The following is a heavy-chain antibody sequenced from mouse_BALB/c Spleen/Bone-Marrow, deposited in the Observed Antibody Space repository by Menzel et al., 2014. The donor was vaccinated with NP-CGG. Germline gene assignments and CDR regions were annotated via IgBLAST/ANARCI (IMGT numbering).Heavy chain of an antibody. CDR3: TRGGNWEDFDY. CDR1: GFTFSSFG. V-gene: IGHV5-17*02. J-gene: IGHJ2*01. Sequence: EVKLMESGGGLVQPGGSRKLSCAASGFTFSSFGMHWVRRAPERGLEWVAYISSGSSTIFYADTVKGRFTISRDNPKNTLFLQMTSLRSEDTAMYYCTRGGNWEDFDYWGQGTTLTVSS. D-gene: IGHD4-1*01. CDR2: ISSGSSTI.